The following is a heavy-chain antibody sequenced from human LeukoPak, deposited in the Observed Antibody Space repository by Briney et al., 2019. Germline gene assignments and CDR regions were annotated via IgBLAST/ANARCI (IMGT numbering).Heavy chain of an antibody. D-gene: IGHD3-9*01. CDR1: GGSISSSNW. J-gene: IGHJ4*02. CDR2: NYHSGST. CDR3: AREDDILTGYYFSRRGGFDY. V-gene: IGHV4-4*02. Sequence: SETLSLTCAVSGGSISSSNWWSWVRQPPGKGLEWIGENYHSGSTNYNPSLKSRVTISVDKSKNQFSLKLSSVTAADTAVYYCAREDDILTGYYFSRRGGFDYWGQGTLVTVSS.